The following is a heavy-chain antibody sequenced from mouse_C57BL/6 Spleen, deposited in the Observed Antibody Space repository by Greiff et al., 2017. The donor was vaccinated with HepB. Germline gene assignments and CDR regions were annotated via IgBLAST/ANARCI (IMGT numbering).Heavy chain of an antibody. CDR1: GYTFTSYT. CDR2: INPSSGYT. Sequence: VQLQQSGAELARPGASVKMSCKASGYTFTSYTMHWVKQRPGQGLEWIGYINPSSGYTKYNQKFKDKATLTADKSSSTAYMQLSSLTSEDSAVYYWARAGSSPGYFDVWGTGTTVTVSS. D-gene: IGHD1-1*01. V-gene: IGHV1-4*01. CDR3: ARAGSSPGYFDV. J-gene: IGHJ1*03.